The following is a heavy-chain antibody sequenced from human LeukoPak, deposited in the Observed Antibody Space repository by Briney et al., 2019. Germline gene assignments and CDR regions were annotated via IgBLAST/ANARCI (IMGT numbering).Heavy chain of an antibody. V-gene: IGHV3-23*01. CDR1: GFTFSSYA. D-gene: IGHD5-12*01. Sequence: PGGSLRLSCAASGFTFSSYAMSWVRQAPGKGLEWVSAISGSGGSTYYADSAKGRFTISRDNSKNTLYLQMNSLRAEDTAVYYCAKDASSGGYSGYGDYWGQGTLVTVSS. CDR3: AKDASSGGYSGYGDY. CDR2: ISGSGGST. J-gene: IGHJ4*02.